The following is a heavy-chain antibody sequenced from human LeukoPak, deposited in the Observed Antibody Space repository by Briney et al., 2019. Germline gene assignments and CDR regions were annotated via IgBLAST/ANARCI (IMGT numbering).Heavy chain of an antibody. Sequence: GGSLRLSCTASGFTLRIYWMTCPREATGKGLEWVANIIPGGSEIQYVHSLKGRFPIYRDNQKNSLYLQMNSLRDEDTAVYYWPRGSTATDWGLGTLVTVSS. CDR1: GFTLRIYW. V-gene: IGHV3-7*01. J-gene: IGHJ4*02. D-gene: IGHD1-26*01. CDR3: PRGSTATD. CDR2: IIPGGSEI.